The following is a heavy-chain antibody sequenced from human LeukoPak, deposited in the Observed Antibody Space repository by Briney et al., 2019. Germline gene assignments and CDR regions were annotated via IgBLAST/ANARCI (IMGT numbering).Heavy chain of an antibody. D-gene: IGHD4-17*01. CDR1: GYSISSGYY. Sequence: PSETLSLTCTVSGYSISSGYYWGWIRLPPGKGLEWIGSVYHSGGTYYNPSLKSRVTISVDTSKNQFSLKLNSVTAADTAVYYCAGAGYGDSDFDYWGQGTLVTVSS. J-gene: IGHJ4*02. CDR2: VYHSGGT. CDR3: AGAGYGDSDFDY. V-gene: IGHV4-38-2*02.